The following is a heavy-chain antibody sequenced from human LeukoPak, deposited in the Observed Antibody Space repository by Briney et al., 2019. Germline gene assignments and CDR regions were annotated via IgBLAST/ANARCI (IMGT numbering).Heavy chain of an antibody. D-gene: IGHD3-9*01. CDR1: GFTFSSYG. J-gene: IGHJ5*02. Sequence: GRSLRLSCAASGFTFSSYGMHWVRQAPGKGLEWVSVIWYDARTQYYADSVKGRFTISGDNSKNMLYLQMNSLRAEDTAVYYCARGLRYFDWSQNWFDPWGQGTLVTVSS. CDR2: IWYDARTQ. CDR3: ARGLRYFDWSQNWFDP. V-gene: IGHV3-33*01.